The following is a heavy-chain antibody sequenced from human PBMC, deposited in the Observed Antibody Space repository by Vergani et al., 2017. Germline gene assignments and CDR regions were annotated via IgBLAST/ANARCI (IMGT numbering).Heavy chain of an antibody. CDR3: ARAWPYLTVTSDAFDI. Sequence: QVQLVESGGGVVQPGRSLRLSCAASGFTFSSYGMHWVRQAPGKGLEWVAVISYDGSNKYYADSVKGRFTISRDNSKNTLYLQMNSLRAEDTAVYYCARAWPYLTVTSDAFDIWGQGTMVTVSS. D-gene: IGHD4-17*01. V-gene: IGHV3-30*03. J-gene: IGHJ3*02. CDR2: ISYDGSNK. CDR1: GFTFSSYG.